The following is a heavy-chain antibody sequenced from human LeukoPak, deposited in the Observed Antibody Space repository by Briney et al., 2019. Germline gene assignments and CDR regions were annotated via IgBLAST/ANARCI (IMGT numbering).Heavy chain of an antibody. J-gene: IGHJ4*02. Sequence: ASVTVSCKASGYTFTSYYMHWVRQAPGQGLEWMGIMNPSGGSTTYAPKFQGRITMTSDTSTSTVYMDLSSLRSEDTAVYYCARDRRIAVAGTPPDYWGQGTLVTVSS. CDR1: GYTFTSYY. V-gene: IGHV1-46*01. D-gene: IGHD6-19*01. CDR2: MNPSGGST. CDR3: ARDRRIAVAGTPPDY.